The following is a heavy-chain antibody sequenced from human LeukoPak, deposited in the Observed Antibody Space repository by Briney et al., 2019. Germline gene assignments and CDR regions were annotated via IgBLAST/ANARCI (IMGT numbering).Heavy chain of an antibody. V-gene: IGHV1-2*02. D-gene: IGHD3-22*01. Sequence: ASVKVSCKASGYTFTGYYMHWVRQAPGQGLEWMGWINPNSGGTNYAQKFQGRVTMTRDTSISTAYMELSRLRSDDTAVYYCARVRPYYYDSSGYSQRAFDIWGQGTMVTVSS. CDR3: ARVRPYYYDSSGYSQRAFDI. J-gene: IGHJ3*02. CDR2: INPNSGGT. CDR1: GYTFTGYY.